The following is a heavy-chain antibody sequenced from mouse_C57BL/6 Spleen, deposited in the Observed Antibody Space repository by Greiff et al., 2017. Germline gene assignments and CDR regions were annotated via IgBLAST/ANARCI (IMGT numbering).Heavy chain of an antibody. D-gene: IGHD2-4*01. Sequence: QVQLKQSGAELVRPGASVTLSCKASGYTFTDYEMHWVKQTPVHGLEWIGAIDPETGGTAYNQKFKGKAILTADKSSSTAYMELRSLTSEDSAIYYCTIYDYAHYWGQGTTLTVSS. V-gene: IGHV1-15*01. CDR2: IDPETGGT. CDR3: TIYDYAHY. J-gene: IGHJ2*01. CDR1: GYTFTDYE.